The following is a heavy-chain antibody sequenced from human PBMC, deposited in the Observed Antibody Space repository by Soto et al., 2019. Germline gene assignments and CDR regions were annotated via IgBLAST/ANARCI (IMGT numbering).Heavy chain of an antibody. J-gene: IGHJ4*02. D-gene: IGHD1-1*01. CDR3: EKDVVWGLEPSYFDY. CDR1: GFTFDDYA. V-gene: IGHV3-9*01. Sequence: GGSLRLSCAASGFTFDDYAMHWVRQAPGKGLEWVSGISWNSGSIGYADSVKGRFTISRDNAKNSLYLQMNSLRAEDTALYYCEKDVVWGLEPSYFDYWGQGTLVTVSS. CDR2: ISWNSGSI.